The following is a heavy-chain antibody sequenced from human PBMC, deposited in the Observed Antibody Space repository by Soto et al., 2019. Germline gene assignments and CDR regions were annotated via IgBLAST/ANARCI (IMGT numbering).Heavy chain of an antibody. CDR2: ISGSGGDT. CDR1: GFTFSTYA. D-gene: IGHD3-3*01. J-gene: IGHJ4*02. V-gene: IGHV3-23*01. CDR3: VKEIRICGVVIFDY. Sequence: PGGSLRLSCAASGFTFSTYAMSWVRQAPGKGLEWVSAISGSGGDTYYADSVKGRSTISRHNFKNTLYLQVNSLRVDDTAVYYCVKEIRICGVVIFDYWGQGTLVTVYS.